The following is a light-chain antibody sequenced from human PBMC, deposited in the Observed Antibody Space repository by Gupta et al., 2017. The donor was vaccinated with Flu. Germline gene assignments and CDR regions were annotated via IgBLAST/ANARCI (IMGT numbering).Light chain of an antibody. CDR3: QQYNNWPPWT. CDR1: QSVSSN. Sequence: ELVMTQSLATQSECLGERATQSGRASQSVSSNLAWYQQKPGQAPRRLIYGASTRATGIPARFSGSGSGTEFTLTISSLQSEDFAVYYCQQYNNWPPWTFGQGIKVEIK. J-gene: IGKJ1*01. CDR2: GAS. V-gene: IGKV3-15*01.